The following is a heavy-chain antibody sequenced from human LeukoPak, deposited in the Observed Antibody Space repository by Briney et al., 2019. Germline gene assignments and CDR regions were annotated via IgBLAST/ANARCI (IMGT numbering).Heavy chain of an antibody. CDR2: INTNTGNP. D-gene: IGHD1-14*01. CDR3: AREEPAWDDAFDI. Sequence: ASVKVSCKASGNTLTNHALNWVRQAPGQGLEWMGWINTNTGNPTYAQGFTGRFVFSLDTSVSTAYLQISSLKAEDTAVYYCAREEPAWDDAFDIWGQGTMVTVSS. CDR1: GNTLTNHA. V-gene: IGHV7-4-1*02. J-gene: IGHJ3*02.